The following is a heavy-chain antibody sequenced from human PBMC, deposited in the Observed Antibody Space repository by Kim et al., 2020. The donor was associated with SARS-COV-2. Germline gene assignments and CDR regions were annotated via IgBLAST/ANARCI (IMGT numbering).Heavy chain of an antibody. J-gene: IGHJ4*02. Sequence: YNPSPKSRVRISVDTSKDQFSLKLGSVPAADAAVYCCAGRGDSSWFTFDYWGQGTLVTVSS. V-gene: IGHV4-39*01. CDR3: AGRGDSSWFTFDY. D-gene: IGHD6-13*01.